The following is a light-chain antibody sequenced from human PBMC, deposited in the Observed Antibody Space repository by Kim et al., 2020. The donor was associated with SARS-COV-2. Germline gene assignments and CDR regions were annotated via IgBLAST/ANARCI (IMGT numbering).Light chain of an antibody. CDR1: SSDVSDYNY. CDR3: SSYTSSSTYV. J-gene: IGLJ1*01. CDR2: DVS. Sequence: GEPLTVSSTGTSSDVSDYNYVSLYQQHTGKATNLMIYDVSKRPSGVSNRFSGSKSGNTASLTISGLQAEDEDDYYCSSYTSSSTYVFGTGTKVTVL. V-gene: IGLV2-14*04.